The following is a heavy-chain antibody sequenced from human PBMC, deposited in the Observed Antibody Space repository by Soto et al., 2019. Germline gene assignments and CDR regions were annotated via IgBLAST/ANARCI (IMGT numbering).Heavy chain of an antibody. Sequence: PSETLSLTCAVYGGSFSAYYWSWVRQPPGKGLEWIGEIIHSESTKYNPSLKSRVTISVDTSKNQFSLKLSSVTAADTVVYYCARGIAVAVGYNWFDPWGQGTLVTVSS. CDR1: GGSFSAYY. CDR2: IIHSEST. V-gene: IGHV4-34*01. CDR3: ARGIAVAVGYNWFDP. J-gene: IGHJ5*02. D-gene: IGHD6-19*01.